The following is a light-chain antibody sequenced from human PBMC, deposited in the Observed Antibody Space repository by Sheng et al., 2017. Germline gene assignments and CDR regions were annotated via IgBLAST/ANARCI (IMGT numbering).Light chain of an antibody. Sequence: AIQLTQSPSSLSASVGDRVSITCRASQDISSALAWYQQKPGTTPKLLIYDVSILESGVPSRFSGSGFGTDFTLTITSLQSEDFATYYCQQYNNYLYTFGQGTKVEIK. CDR3: QQYNNYLYT. V-gene: IGKV1D-13*01. CDR1: QDISSA. J-gene: IGKJ2*01. CDR2: DVS.